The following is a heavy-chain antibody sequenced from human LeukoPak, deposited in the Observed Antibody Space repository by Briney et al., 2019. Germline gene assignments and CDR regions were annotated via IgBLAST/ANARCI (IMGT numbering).Heavy chain of an antibody. D-gene: IGHD3-22*01. CDR2: ISAYNGNT. Sequence: ASVKVSCKASGYTFTSYGISWVRQAPGQGLEWMGWISAYNGNTNYAQKLQGRVTMTTDTSTSTAYMELRSLRFDDTAVYYCARDRPEITMIVVVITSMDYWGQGTLVTVSS. V-gene: IGHV1-18*01. J-gene: IGHJ4*02. CDR1: GYTFTSYG. CDR3: ARDRPEITMIVVVITSMDY.